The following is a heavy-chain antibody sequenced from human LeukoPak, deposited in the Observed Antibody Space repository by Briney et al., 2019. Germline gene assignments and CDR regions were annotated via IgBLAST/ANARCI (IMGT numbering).Heavy chain of an antibody. CDR3: AREVDGYSDY. CDR2: ISSSSSTI. D-gene: IGHD5-18*01. V-gene: IGHV3-48*01. J-gene: IGHJ4*02. Sequence: PGGSLRLSCAASGFTFSSYSMNWVRQAPGKGLEWVSYISSSSSTIYYADSVKGRFTISRDNAKNSLYLQMNSLRAEDTAVYYCAREVDGYSDYWGQGTLVTVSS. CDR1: GFTFSSYS.